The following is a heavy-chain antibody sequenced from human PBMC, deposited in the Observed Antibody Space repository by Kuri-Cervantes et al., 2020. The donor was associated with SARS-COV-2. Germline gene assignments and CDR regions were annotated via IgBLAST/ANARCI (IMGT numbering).Heavy chain of an antibody. CDR2: IDPSDSYT. CDR1: GYSFTSYW. Sequence: GGSLRLSCKGSGYSFTSYWISWVRQMPGKGLEWMGRIDPSDSYTNYSPSFQGHVTISADKSISTAYLQWSSLKASDTAMYYCAIPYVRYNWNDGSEQFDYWGQGTLVTVSS. D-gene: IGHD1-20*01. CDR3: AIPYVRYNWNDGSEQFDY. J-gene: IGHJ4*02. V-gene: IGHV5-10-1*01.